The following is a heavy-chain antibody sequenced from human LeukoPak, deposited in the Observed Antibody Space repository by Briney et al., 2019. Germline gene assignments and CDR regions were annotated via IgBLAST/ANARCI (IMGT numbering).Heavy chain of an antibody. CDR2: IWYDGSNK. CDR3: ARENYGNYYFDY. D-gene: IGHD1-7*01. Sequence: GGSLRLSCAASGFTFSSYGMHWVRQAPGKGLEWVAVIWYDGSNKYYADSVKGRFTISRYNSKNTLYLQMNSLRAEDTAVYYCARENYGNYYFDYWGQGTLVTVSS. V-gene: IGHV3-33*01. J-gene: IGHJ4*02. CDR1: GFTFSSYG.